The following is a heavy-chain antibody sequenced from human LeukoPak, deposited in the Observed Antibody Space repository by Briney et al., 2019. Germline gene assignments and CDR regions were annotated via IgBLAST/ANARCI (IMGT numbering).Heavy chain of an antibody. CDR1: GFNVGSLW. CDR2: LSPEGDR. Sequence: GGSLRLSCGASGFNVGSLWMHWVRQVPGKGLEWVARLSPEGDRSYGKSMKGRFTISRDNAKNTLYLQMNSLRAEDTAVYYCARGLSGYASSLGYWGQGNLVTVSA. CDR3: ARGLSGYASSLGY. D-gene: IGHD6-6*01. V-gene: IGHV3-74*01. J-gene: IGHJ4*02.